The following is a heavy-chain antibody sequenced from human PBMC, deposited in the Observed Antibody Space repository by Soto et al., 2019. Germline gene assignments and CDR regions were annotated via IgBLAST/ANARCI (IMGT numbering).Heavy chain of an antibody. CDR3: ARDHLEWLLIGAFDX. J-gene: IGHJ3*01. V-gene: IGHV1-18*01. D-gene: IGHD3-3*01. Sequence: ASVKVSCKASGYTFTIYCISWVRQAPGQGLEWMGWISAYNGNTNYAQKLQGRVTMTTDTSTSTAYMELRSLRSDDTAVYYCARDHLEWLLIGAFDXWGQGTMVTVSS. CDR1: GYTFTIYC. CDR2: ISAYNGNT.